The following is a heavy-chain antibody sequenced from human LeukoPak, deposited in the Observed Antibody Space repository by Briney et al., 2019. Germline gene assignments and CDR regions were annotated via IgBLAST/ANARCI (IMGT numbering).Heavy chain of an antibody. V-gene: IGHV4-61*02. CDR2: IYTSGST. Sequence: KTSETLSLTCTVSGGSISSGSYYWSWIQQPAGKGLEWIGRIYTSGSTNYNPSLKSRVTISVDTSKNQFSLKLSSVTAADTAVYYCAREEDSSFDYWGQGTLVTVSS. J-gene: IGHJ4*02. D-gene: IGHD2-15*01. CDR3: AREEDSSFDY. CDR1: GGSISSGSYY.